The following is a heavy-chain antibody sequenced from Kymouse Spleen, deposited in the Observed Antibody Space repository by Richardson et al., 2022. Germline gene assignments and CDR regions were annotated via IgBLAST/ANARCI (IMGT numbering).Heavy chain of an antibody. V-gene: IGHV3-9*01. CDR1: GFTFDDYA. CDR3: AKDRAAAHYYGMDV. J-gene: IGHJ6*02. CDR2: ISWNSGSI. D-gene: IGHD6-13*01. Sequence: EVQLVESGGGLVQPGRSLRLSCAASGFTFDDYAMHWVRQAPGKGLEWVSGISWNSGSIGYADSVKGRFTISRDNAKNSLYLQMNSLRAEDTALYYCAKDRAAAHYYGMDVWGQGTTVTVSS.